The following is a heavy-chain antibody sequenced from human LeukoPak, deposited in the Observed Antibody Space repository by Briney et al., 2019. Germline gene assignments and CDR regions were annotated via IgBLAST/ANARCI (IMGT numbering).Heavy chain of an antibody. V-gene: IGHV4-61*02. CDR2: IYTSGST. J-gene: IGHJ4*02. D-gene: IGHD3-16*02. CDR3: ARAGDYVWGSYRL. Sequence: SETLSLTCTVSGGSISSGSYYWSWIRQPAGKGLEWIGRIYTSGSTNYNPSLKSRVTISVDTSKNQFSLKLSSVTAADTAVYYCARAGDYVWGSYRLWGQGTLVTVPS. CDR1: GGSISSGSYY.